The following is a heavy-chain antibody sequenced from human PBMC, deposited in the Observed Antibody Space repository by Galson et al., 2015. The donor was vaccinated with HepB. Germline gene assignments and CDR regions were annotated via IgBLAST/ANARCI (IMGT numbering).Heavy chain of an antibody. V-gene: IGHV5-51*01. CDR3: ARLVDGYKDY. Sequence: QSGAEVKRPGESLKISCQGSGYSFDYCWIAWVRQMPGKGLEWMGISYPGESETRFGPSFQGQVSFSVDRSTSTAYLHWNSLKASDTAIYHCARLVDGYKDYWGQGTLVTVSS. CDR2: SYPGESET. CDR1: GYSFDYCW. J-gene: IGHJ4*02. D-gene: IGHD5-24*01.